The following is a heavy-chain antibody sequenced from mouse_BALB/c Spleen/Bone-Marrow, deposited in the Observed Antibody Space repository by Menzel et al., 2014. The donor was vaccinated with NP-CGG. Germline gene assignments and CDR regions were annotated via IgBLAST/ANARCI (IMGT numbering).Heavy chain of an antibody. CDR1: GFTFTDYY. Sequence: EVKLMESGGGLVQPGGSLRLSCATSGFTFTDYYMNWVRQPPGEALEWLAFIRNKANGYTTEYSASVKGRFTISRDNSQSILYLHMNTLRAEDSATYYCARDMGRILFDYWGQGTTLTVSS. CDR2: IRNKANGYTT. D-gene: IGHD4-1*01. CDR3: ARDMGRILFDY. J-gene: IGHJ2*01. V-gene: IGHV7-3*02.